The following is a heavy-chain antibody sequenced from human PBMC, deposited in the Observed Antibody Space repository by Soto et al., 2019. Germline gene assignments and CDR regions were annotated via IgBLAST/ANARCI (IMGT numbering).Heavy chain of an antibody. CDR2: INHSGST. CDR3: ARGPPKPLVTTTSSRRRSSPNWFDP. V-gene: IGHV4-34*01. J-gene: IGHJ5*02. D-gene: IGHD4-4*01. CDR1: GGSFSGYY. Sequence: LTCAVYGGSFSGYYWSWIRQPPGKGLGWIGEINHSGSTNYNPSLKSRVTISVDTSKNQFSLKLSSVTAADTAVYYCARGPPKPLVTTTSSRRRSSPNWFDPWGQGTLVTVSS.